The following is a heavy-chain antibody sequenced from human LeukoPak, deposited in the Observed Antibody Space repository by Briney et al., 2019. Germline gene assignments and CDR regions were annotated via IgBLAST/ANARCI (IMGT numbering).Heavy chain of an antibody. CDR1: VYTFTSYG. J-gene: IGHJ6*02. D-gene: IGHD2-2*01. Sequence: ASVKGSCKASVYTFTSYGISWVRQAPGQGLEWMGWSSAYNGNTNYAQKLQGRVIMTTDTSTSTAYMELRSLRSDDTAVYYCARDPNCSSTSCYYYYYGMDVWGQGTTVTVSS. V-gene: IGHV1-18*01. CDR2: SSAYNGNT. CDR3: ARDPNCSSTSCYYYYYGMDV.